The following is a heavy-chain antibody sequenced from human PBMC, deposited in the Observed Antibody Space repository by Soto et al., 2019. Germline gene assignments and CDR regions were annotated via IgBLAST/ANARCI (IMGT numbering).Heavy chain of an antibody. CDR3: AISQHRGGRTTFIY. D-gene: IGHD3-16*01. Sequence: GGSLRLSCAVSGFTFDDNAMHWVRQGPEKGLEWVSGINWKSDIGYADSVKGRFTISRDNAENSLYLQMNSLRAEDTALYYCAISQHRGGRTTFIYWGQETQVTVSS. CDR2: INWKSDI. CDR1: GFTFDDNA. V-gene: IGHV3-9*01. J-gene: IGHJ4*02.